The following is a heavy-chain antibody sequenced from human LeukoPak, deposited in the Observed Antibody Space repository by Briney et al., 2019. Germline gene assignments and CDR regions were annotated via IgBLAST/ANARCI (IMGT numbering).Heavy chain of an antibody. CDR2: VYSGGGT. CDR3: ASSDNWGPPTH. Sequence: AGGSLRLSCAASRFTFSNYAMSWVRQAPGKGLEWVSLVYSGGGTYYADPVKGRFTISRDNSKNTLFLQMNSLRAEDTAVYYCASSDNWGPPTHWGQGTLVTVST. CDR1: RFTFSNYA. J-gene: IGHJ4*02. D-gene: IGHD7-27*01. V-gene: IGHV3-53*01.